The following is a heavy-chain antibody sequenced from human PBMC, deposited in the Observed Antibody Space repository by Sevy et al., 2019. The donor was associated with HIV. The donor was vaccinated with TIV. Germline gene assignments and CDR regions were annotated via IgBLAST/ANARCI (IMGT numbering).Heavy chain of an antibody. J-gene: IGHJ5*02. CDR2: IRYDGSNK. V-gene: IGHV3-30*02. CDR1: GFTFSSYG. D-gene: IGHD2-15*01. Sequence: GGSLRLSCAASGFTFSSYGMHWVRQAPGKGLEWVAFIRYDGSNKYYADSVKGRFTISGDNSKNTLYLQMNSLRAEDTAVYYCAKDPGGIVAPGGPWGQGTLVTVSS. CDR3: AKDPGGIVAPGGP.